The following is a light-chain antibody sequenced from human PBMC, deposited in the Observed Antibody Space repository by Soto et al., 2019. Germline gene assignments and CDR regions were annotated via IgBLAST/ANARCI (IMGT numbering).Light chain of an antibody. CDR1: QSVFNNH. CDR3: QQYGSSPTT. J-gene: IGKJ1*01. CDR2: GAS. Sequence: TQSPSTLSASVGDRVTITCRASQSVFNNHIGWYQQKPGQAPRRLIFGASFRATGIPDRFSGSGSGTDFTLTISRLEPEDFAVYYCQQYGSSPTTFGQGTKGDIK. V-gene: IGKV3-20*01.